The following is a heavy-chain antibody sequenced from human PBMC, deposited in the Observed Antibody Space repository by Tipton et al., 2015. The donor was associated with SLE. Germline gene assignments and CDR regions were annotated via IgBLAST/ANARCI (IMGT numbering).Heavy chain of an antibody. Sequence: QSGPEVKKPEASVKVSCKASGYTVVAYYMHWVRQAPGQGLECMGRINPNSGGTNYAQNFQGMVSKTRDTSISTFYMELSRLRSDYTAVYYCATDPDDGSLNWGQGTLVTVSS. V-gene: IGHV1-2*06. J-gene: IGHJ4*02. D-gene: IGHD4-17*01. CDR2: INPNSGGT. CDR3: ATDPDDGSLN. CDR1: GYTVVAYY.